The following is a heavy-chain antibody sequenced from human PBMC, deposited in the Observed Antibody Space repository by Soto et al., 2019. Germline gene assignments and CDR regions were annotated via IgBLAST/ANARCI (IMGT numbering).Heavy chain of an antibody. V-gene: IGHV3-30-3*01. CDR1: GFTFSSYA. CDR2: ISYDGSNK. CDR3: ARKFGSSNTRELPYYYYGMDV. Sequence: QVQLVESGGGVVQPGRSLRLSCAASGFTFSSYAMHWVRQAPGKGLEWVAVISYDGSNKYYADSVKGRFTISRDNSKNSLYLQMNSLRAEDTAVYYCARKFGSSNTRELPYYYYGMDVWGQGTTVTVSS. J-gene: IGHJ6*02. D-gene: IGHD3-10*01.